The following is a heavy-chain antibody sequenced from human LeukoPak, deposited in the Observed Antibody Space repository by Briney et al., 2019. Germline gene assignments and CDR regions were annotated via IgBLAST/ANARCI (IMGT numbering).Heavy chain of an antibody. D-gene: IGHD6-19*01. Sequence: GGSLRLSCAASGLTFSSYWMSWVRQAPGKGLEWVANIKQDGSEKYYVDSVRGRFTISRDNAKNSLYLQMNSLRAEDTAVYYCARGRSVAAPDDYWGQGTLVTVSS. CDR3: ARGRSVAAPDDY. V-gene: IGHV3-7*03. CDR1: GLTFSSYW. CDR2: IKQDGSEK. J-gene: IGHJ4*02.